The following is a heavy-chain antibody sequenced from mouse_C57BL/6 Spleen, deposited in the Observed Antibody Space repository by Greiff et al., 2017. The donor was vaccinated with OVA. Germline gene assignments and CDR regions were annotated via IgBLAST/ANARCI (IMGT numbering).Heavy chain of an antibody. CDR3: ARCPDGDTYYYAMDY. CDR1: GYTFTSYT. CDR2: INPSSGYT. J-gene: IGHJ4*01. Sequence: VQLQQSGAELARPGASVKISCKASGYTFTSYTMPWVKQRPGQGLEWIGYINPSSGYTKYNQKFKDKVTLTADKSSSTAYMQLRSLTSEDSAVYYGARCPDGDTYYYAMDYWGQGTSVTVAS. V-gene: IGHV1-4*01. D-gene: IGHD2-13*01.